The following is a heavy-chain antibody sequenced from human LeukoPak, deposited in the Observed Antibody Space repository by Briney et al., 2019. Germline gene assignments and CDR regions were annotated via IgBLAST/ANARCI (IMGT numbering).Heavy chain of an antibody. V-gene: IGHV3-21*01. D-gene: IGHD6-6*01. CDR2: ISSSSSYI. Sequence: PGGSLRLSCAASGFTVSSNYMSWVRQAPGKGLEWVSSISSSSSYIYYADSVKGRFTISRDNAKNSLYLQMNSLRAEDTAVYYCARASSSSQGFYDAFDTWGQGTMVTVSS. J-gene: IGHJ3*02. CDR1: GFTVSSNY. CDR3: ARASSSSQGFYDAFDT.